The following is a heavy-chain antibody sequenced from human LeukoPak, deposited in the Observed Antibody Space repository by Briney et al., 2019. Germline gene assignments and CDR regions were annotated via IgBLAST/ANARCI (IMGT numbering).Heavy chain of an antibody. CDR2: ISGSGGST. CDR1: GFTFSSYA. CDR3: ASYCSSTSCYKNSRYFDY. V-gene: IGHV3-23*01. D-gene: IGHD2-2*02. J-gene: IGHJ4*02. Sequence: GGSLRLSCAASGFTFSSYAMSWVRQAPGKGLEWVSAISGSGGSTYYADSAKGRFTISRDNSKNTLYLQMNSLRAEDTAVYYCASYCSSTSCYKNSRYFDYWGQGTLVTVSS.